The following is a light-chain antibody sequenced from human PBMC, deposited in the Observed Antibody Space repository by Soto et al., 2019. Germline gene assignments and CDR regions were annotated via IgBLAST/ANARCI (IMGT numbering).Light chain of an antibody. CDR2: EVN. CDR3: CSYVGSSTSYV. Sequence: QSLLTQPASVSGSPGQSITISCTGTSGDVGNYNLVSWYQQHPGKAPRLMIYEVNKWPSGVSNRFSGSKSGNTASLTISGLQAEDEADYYCCSYVGSSTSYVFGTGTKVTV. CDR1: SGDVGNYNL. V-gene: IGLV2-23*02. J-gene: IGLJ1*01.